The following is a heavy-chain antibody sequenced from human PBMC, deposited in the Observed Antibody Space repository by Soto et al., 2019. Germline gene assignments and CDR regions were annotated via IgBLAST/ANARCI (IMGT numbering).Heavy chain of an antibody. Sequence: ASVKVSCKASGYTFSNFGISWVRQAPGQGLEWMGWISLYNGNTNYAPNLQDRVTLTTDTSTSTAYMELRSLRSDDTAVYYCARDADILSGPSPPFDPWGQGTLVTAPQ. J-gene: IGHJ5*02. CDR1: GYTFSNFG. CDR2: ISLYNGNT. D-gene: IGHD3-9*01. V-gene: IGHV1-18*04. CDR3: ARDADILSGPSPPFDP.